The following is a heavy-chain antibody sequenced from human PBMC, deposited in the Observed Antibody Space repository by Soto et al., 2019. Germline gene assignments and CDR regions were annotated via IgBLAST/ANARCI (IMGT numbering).Heavy chain of an antibody. CDR2: INWNSGSI. CDR3: VKDESINWYSGHFRH. CDR1: GFTFDDYA. V-gene: IGHV3-9*01. D-gene: IGHD6-13*01. J-gene: IGHJ1*01. Sequence: GGPLRLSCAASGFTFDDYAMHWVRQVPGKGLEWVSGINWNSGSIGYADSVKGRFAISRDNAKNSLHLQMNSLRAEDTAFYYCVKDESINWYSGHFRHWGQGTLVTVSS.